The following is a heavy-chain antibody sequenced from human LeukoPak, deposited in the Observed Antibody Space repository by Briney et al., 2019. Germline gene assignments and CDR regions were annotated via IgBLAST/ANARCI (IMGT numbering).Heavy chain of an antibody. Sequence: PGGSLRLSCAASGFRFSNYGMSWVRQAPGKGLAWVSSITGSGGSTRVDSVKDRFIISRDNSKNTLYLQMNSLRADDTAVYFCAKNLLESESFSWHFDLWGRGTLVTVSS. D-gene: IGHD1-26*01. CDR3: AKNLLESESFSWHFDL. V-gene: IGHV3-23*01. CDR2: ITGSGGST. CDR1: GFRFSNYG. J-gene: IGHJ2*01.